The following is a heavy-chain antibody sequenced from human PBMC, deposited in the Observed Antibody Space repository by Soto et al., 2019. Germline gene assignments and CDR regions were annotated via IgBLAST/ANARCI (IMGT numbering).Heavy chain of an antibody. CDR3: ARRGLVTVAAYYLDY. CDR1: GYTFTGNY. J-gene: IGHJ4*02. Sequence: GASVKVSCKASGYTFTGNYLHWVRQAPGQGLEWMGWINPRSGGTNYAQKFQGRVTMTRDTSINTAYMELSRLRFDDTAVYYCARRGLVTVAAYYLDYWGQGALVTVSS. CDR2: INPRSGGT. V-gene: IGHV1-2*02. D-gene: IGHD6-19*01.